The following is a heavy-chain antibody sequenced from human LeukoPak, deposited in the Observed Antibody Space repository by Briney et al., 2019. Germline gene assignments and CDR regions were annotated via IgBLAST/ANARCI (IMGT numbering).Heavy chain of an antibody. CDR2: INQDGSEK. V-gene: IGHV3-7*03. CDR1: GFSFSTYW. J-gene: IGHJ4*02. CDR3: AKFEGILDYFDY. D-gene: IGHD1-26*01. Sequence: GGSLRLSCAASGFSFSTYWMSWVRQTPGKGLEWVANINQDGSEKSYVDSVKGRFTISRDNSKNTLYLQMNSLRAEDTAVYYCAKFEGILDYFDYWGQGTLVTVSS.